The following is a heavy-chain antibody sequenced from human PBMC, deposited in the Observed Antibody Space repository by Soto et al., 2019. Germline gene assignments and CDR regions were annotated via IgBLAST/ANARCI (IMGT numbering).Heavy chain of an antibody. CDR2: ISYDGSNK. CDR1: GFTFSSYA. D-gene: IGHD5-18*01. V-gene: IGHV3-30-3*01. Sequence: QVQLVESGGGVVQPGRSLRLSCAASGFTFSSYAMHWVRQAPGKGLEWVAVISYDGSNKYYADSVKGRFTISRDNSKNSLYLQMNSLRDEDTAVYYCEREGIQLWLRYDYWGQGTLVTVSS. CDR3: EREGIQLWLRYDY. J-gene: IGHJ4*02.